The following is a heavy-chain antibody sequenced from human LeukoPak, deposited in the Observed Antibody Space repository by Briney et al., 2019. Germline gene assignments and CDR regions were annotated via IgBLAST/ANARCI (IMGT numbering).Heavy chain of an antibody. D-gene: IGHD5-12*01. Sequence: GGSLRLSCAASGFTFSTYSMNWVRQAPGKGLEWVSSISSSSSYIYYADSVKGRFTISRDNAKNSLYLQMNNLRAEDTAVYYCARDGYDYDYYFYMDVWGKGTTVTVSS. CDR3: ARDGYDYDYYFYMDV. V-gene: IGHV3-21*01. CDR1: GFTFSTYS. CDR2: ISSSSSYI. J-gene: IGHJ6*03.